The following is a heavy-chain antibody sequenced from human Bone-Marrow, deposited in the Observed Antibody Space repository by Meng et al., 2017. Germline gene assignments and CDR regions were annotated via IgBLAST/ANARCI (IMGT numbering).Heavy chain of an antibody. CDR2: INPNSGGT. D-gene: IGHD5-18*01. J-gene: IGHJ4*02. CDR3: ARDPDVDTARGDY. CDR1: GYTFTGYY. V-gene: IGHV1-2*06. Sequence: QVPLVQSGAEVKMPGASVKVSCKASGYTFTGYYMHWVRQAPGQGLEWMGRINPNSGGTNYAQKFQGRVTMTRDTSISTAYMELSRLRSDDTAVYYCARDPDVDTARGDYWGQGTLVTASS.